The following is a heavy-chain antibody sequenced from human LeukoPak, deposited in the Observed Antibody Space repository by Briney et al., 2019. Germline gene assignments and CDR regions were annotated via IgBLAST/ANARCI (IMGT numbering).Heavy chain of an antibody. D-gene: IGHD3-9*01. Sequence: GPVKVSCKASGYTFTGYYMHWVRQAPGQGLEWMGWINANSGGTNYAQKFQGRVTMTRDTSISTAYMELSRLRSDDTAVYYCARSSRYDIWTGYPYWGQGTLVTVSS. V-gene: IGHV1-2*02. CDR2: INANSGGT. CDR1: GYTFTGYY. J-gene: IGHJ4*02. CDR3: ARSSRYDIWTGYPY.